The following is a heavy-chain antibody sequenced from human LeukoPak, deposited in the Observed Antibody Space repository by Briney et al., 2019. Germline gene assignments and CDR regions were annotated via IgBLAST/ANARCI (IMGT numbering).Heavy chain of an antibody. Sequence: SETLSLTCTVSGGSISSYYWNWIRQPPGKGLEWIGYIYYSGSTSYNPSLKSRVTISVDTSKNQFSLKLNSVTAADTAVYYCARGSYSSSWYPYYYGMDVWGQGTTVTVSS. CDR3: ARGSYSSSWYPYYYGMDV. J-gene: IGHJ6*02. D-gene: IGHD6-13*01. CDR1: GGSISSYY. V-gene: IGHV4-59*01. CDR2: IYYSGST.